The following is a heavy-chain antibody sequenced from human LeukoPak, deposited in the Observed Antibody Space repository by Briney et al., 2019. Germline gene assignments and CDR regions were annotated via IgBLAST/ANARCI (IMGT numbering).Heavy chain of an antibody. J-gene: IGHJ5*02. CDR2: IIPIFGTA. V-gene: IGHV1-69*05. CDR1: GSTFSSYA. CDR3: ARCYYDSSGYYYLNWFDP. Sequence: GSSVKVSCKASGSTFSSYAISWVRQAPGQGLEWMGGIIPIFGTANYAQKFQGRVTITTDESTSTAYMELSSLRSEDTAVYYCARCYYDSSGYYYLNWFDPWGQGTLVTVSS. D-gene: IGHD3-22*01.